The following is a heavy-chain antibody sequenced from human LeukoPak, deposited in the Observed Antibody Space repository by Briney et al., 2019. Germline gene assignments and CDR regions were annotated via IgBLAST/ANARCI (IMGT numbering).Heavy chain of an antibody. CDR2: ISHDGRNT. CDR3: ARDSNSDFWSGYYTNYFDY. V-gene: IGHV3-30*04. Sequence: GGSLRLSCAASGFTFSQFAVHWVHQAPGKGLEWVADISHDGRNTYYADSVKGRFTISRDNSKNTLYLQMNSLRTEDTAVYYCARDSNSDFWSGYYTNYFDYWGQGTLVTVSS. CDR1: GFTFSQFA. J-gene: IGHJ4*02. D-gene: IGHD3-3*01.